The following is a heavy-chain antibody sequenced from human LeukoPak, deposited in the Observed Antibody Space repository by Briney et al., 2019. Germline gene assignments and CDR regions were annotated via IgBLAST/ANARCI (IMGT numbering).Heavy chain of an antibody. V-gene: IGHV3-30-3*01. D-gene: IGHD6-13*01. Sequence: GGSLRLSCAASGFTFSSYAMHWVRQAPGKGLEWVAVISYDGSNKYYADSVKGRFTISRDNSKNTLYLQMNSLRAEDTAVYYCARGLISSSWYVRPFDYWGQGTLVTVSS. CDR3: ARGLISSSWYVRPFDY. CDR2: ISYDGSNK. CDR1: GFTFSSYA. J-gene: IGHJ4*02.